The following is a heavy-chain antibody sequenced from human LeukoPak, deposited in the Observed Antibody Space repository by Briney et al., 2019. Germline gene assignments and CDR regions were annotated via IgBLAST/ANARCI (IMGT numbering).Heavy chain of an antibody. Sequence: ASVKVSCKASGYTFTGYYMHWVRQAPGQGLEWMGWMNPNSGNTGYAQKFQGRVTMTRNTSISAAYMELSSLRSEDTAVYYCARGRSSGWHANVFDYWGQGTLVTVSS. J-gene: IGHJ4*02. V-gene: IGHV1-8*02. D-gene: IGHD6-19*01. CDR3: ARGRSSGWHANVFDY. CDR1: GYTFTGYY. CDR2: MNPNSGNT.